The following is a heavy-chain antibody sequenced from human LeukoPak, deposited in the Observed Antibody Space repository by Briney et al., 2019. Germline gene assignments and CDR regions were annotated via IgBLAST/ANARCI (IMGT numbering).Heavy chain of an antibody. J-gene: IGHJ3*02. CDR1: GGSISSYY. Sequence: SETLSLTCTASGGSISSYYWSWIRQTPGKGLEWIGYIYYSGSTNYNPSLKSRVTISVDTSKNQFFLKLSSVTAADTAVYYCARRSRMTTIDAFDIWGQGTMVTVSS. V-gene: IGHV4-59*08. D-gene: IGHD5-24*01. CDR3: ARRSRMTTIDAFDI. CDR2: IYYSGST.